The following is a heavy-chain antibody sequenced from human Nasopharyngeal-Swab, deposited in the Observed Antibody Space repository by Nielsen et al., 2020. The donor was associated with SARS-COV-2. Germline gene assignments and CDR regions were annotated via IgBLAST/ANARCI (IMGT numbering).Heavy chain of an antibody. CDR2: IYSGGST. Sequence: ESLKISCAASWFTVSSNYMSWVRQAPGKGLEWVSVIYSGGSTYYADSVKGRFTISRDNSKNTLYLQMNSLRAEDTAVYYCAGVVVGYQLPNWFDPWGQGTLVTVSS. D-gene: IGHD2-2*01. J-gene: IGHJ5*02. CDR3: AGVVVGYQLPNWFDP. CDR1: WFTVSSNY. V-gene: IGHV3-53*01.